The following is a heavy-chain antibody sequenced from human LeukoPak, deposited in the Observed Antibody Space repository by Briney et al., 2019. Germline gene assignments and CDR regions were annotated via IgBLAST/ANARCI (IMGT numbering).Heavy chain of an antibody. CDR3: AREGSTQPPQD. D-gene: IGHD2-2*01. J-gene: IGHJ4*02. Sequence: ASVKVSCKASGYTFTDYYMHWVRQAPGQGLEWMGWINTNTGNPTYAQGFTGRFVFSLDTSVSTAYLQISSLKAEDTAVYYCAREGSTQPPQDWGQGTLVTVSS. CDR1: GYTFTDYY. CDR2: INTNTGNP. V-gene: IGHV7-4-1*02.